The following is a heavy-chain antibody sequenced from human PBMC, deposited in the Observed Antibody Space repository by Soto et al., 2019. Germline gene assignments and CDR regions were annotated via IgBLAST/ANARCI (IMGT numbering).Heavy chain of an antibody. J-gene: IGHJ4*02. CDR2: IYYSGST. CDR3: ARVLLGAVTLFDY. D-gene: IGHD4-17*01. CDR1: GGSISSGGYY. V-gene: IGHV4-31*03. Sequence: SETLSLTCTVSGGSISSGGYYWSWIRQHPGKGLEWIGYIYYSGSTYYNPSLKSRVTISVDRSKNQFSLKLSSVTAADTAVYYCARVLLGAVTLFDYSGQGTLVTVSS.